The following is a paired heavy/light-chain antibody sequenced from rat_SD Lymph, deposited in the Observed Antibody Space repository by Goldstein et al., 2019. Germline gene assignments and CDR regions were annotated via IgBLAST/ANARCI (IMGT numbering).Light chain of an antibody. CDR2: NAN. CDR1: QNINKY. Sequence: DIQMTQSPSFLSASVGDRVTLSCKASQNINKYLAWYQQKLGEAPKLLIYNANSLQTGIPSRFSGSGSGTDFTLTISSLQPEDVATYFCLQHNSWPLTFGSGTKLEIK. CDR3: LQHNSWPLT. V-gene: IGKV22S2*01. J-gene: IGKJ5*01.
Heavy chain of an antibody. V-gene: IGHV5-35*01. CDR2: INPDGSST. D-gene: IGHD1-11*01. CDR3: ARTLGGSRDY. Sequence: EVQLVESGGGLVQPGSPLKLSCAASGFTFSSNWLNWIRQAPGKGLEWVASINPDGSSTYYPDTVKGRFVVSKDNAKNTGYLQMNNLRSEDTAMYYCARTLGGSRDYWGQGVMVTVSS. CDR1: GFTFSSNW. J-gene: IGHJ2*01.